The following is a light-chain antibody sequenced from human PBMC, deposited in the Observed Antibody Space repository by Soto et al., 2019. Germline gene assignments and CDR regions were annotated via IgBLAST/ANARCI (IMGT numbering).Light chain of an antibody. Sequence: QSALTQPRSVSGSPGQSVTISCTGTSSDVGGYNYVSWYQQHPGKAPKLIIYDVSERPSGVPDRFSGSKSGNTASLTISGLQADDEADYYCCSYAGSDTDVFGGGTQLTVL. J-gene: IGLJ2*01. CDR2: DVS. CDR1: SSDVGGYNY. V-gene: IGLV2-11*01. CDR3: CSYAGSDTDV.